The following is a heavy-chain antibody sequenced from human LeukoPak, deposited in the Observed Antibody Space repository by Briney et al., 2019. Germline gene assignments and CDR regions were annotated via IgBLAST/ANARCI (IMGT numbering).Heavy chain of an antibody. J-gene: IGHJ4*02. CDR1: GGSISSYY. CDR2: IYYSGST. Sequence: SETLSLTCTVSGGSISSYYWSWLRQPPGKGLERIGYIYYSGSTNYNPSLKSRVTISVDTSKNQFSLKLSSVTAADTAVYYCARGQKYRNGYTVTELGSGYFDYWGQGTLVTVSS. V-gene: IGHV4-59*01. CDR3: ARGQKYRNGYTVTELGSGYFDY. D-gene: IGHD5-18*01.